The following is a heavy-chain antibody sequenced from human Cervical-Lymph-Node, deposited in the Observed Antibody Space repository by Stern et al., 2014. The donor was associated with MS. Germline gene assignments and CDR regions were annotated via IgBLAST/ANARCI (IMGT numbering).Heavy chain of an antibody. J-gene: IGHJ4*02. D-gene: IGHD6-19*01. V-gene: IGHV2-70*01. CDR2: IDWNDDK. Sequence: ESGPALVKPTQTLTLTCTFSGFSLTTNGMCVTWIRQPPGQALEWLALIDWNDDKYYSTSLKTRLTISTDTSKNQVVLTMTDMDPVDTGTYYCARVVAVAGIFDYWGQGTLVTVSS. CDR3: ARVVAVAGIFDY. CDR1: GFSLTTNGMC.